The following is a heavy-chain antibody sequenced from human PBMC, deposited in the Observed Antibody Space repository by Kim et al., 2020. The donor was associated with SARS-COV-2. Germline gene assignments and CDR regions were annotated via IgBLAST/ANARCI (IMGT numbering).Heavy chain of an antibody. J-gene: IGHJ4*02. CDR3: ARWGPITMVRGVIQFFDY. V-gene: IGHV3-30*04. CDR1: GFTFSSYA. D-gene: IGHD3-10*01. CDR2: ISYDGSNK. Sequence: GGSLRLSCAASGFTFSSYAMHWVRQAPGKGLEWVAVISYDGSNKYYADSVKGRFTISRDNSKNTLYLQMNSLRAEDTAVYYCARWGPITMVRGVIQFFDYWGQGTLVTVSS.